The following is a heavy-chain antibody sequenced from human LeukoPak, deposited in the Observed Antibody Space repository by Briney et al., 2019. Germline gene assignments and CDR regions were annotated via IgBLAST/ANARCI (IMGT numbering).Heavy chain of an antibody. V-gene: IGHV3-23*01. Sequence: PRRSLRLSCAASGFTSSSDAMSWVRQAPGKGLEWVSAISGSGGSPYYADSVKGRFTISRENSKNTLYLQMNSLRAEDTALYYCARDDNWNDKPFDHWGQGVLVTVSS. CDR3: ARDDNWNDKPFDH. D-gene: IGHD1-20*01. J-gene: IGHJ4*02. CDR2: ISGSGGSP. CDR1: GFTSSSDA.